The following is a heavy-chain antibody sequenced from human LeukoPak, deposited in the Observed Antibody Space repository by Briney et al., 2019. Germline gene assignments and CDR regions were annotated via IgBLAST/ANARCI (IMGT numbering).Heavy chain of an antibody. Sequence: GGSLRLSCAASGFTFDDYSMTWVRQPPGKGLEWVSLIARDGRQTYYVDSVKGRFTISRDNRESSLYLQMIGLRTEDTAFYYCARVRYTNGWEYLDSWGQGTLVTVTS. D-gene: IGHD2-8*01. CDR1: GFTFDDYS. V-gene: IGHV3-43*01. J-gene: IGHJ4*02. CDR2: IARDGRQT. CDR3: ARVRYTNGWEYLDS.